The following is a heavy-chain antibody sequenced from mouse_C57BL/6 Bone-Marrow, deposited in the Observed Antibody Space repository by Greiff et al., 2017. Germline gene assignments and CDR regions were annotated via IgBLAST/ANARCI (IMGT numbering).Heavy chain of an antibody. CDR3: AKLRREWFAY. V-gene: IGHV1-55*01. CDR2: IYPGSGST. J-gene: IGHJ3*01. Sequence: VQLQQPGAELVKPGASVKMSCKASGYTFTSYWITWVKQRPGQGLEWIGDIYPGSGSTNYNEKFKSKATLTVETSSSTAYMQLSSLTSEDSAVYYCAKLRREWFAYWGHRALVTVSA. CDR1: GYTFTSYW. D-gene: IGHD4-1*01.